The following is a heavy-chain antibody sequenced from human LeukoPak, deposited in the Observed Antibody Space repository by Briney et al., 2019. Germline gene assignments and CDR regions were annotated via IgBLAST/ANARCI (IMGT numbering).Heavy chain of an antibody. CDR3: AREVFVHYYDSSGYYAVTWFDP. D-gene: IGHD3-22*01. J-gene: IGHJ5*02. V-gene: IGHV3-74*01. CDR2: INSDGSST. CDR1: GFTFSSYW. Sequence: GGSLRLSCAASGFTFSSYWMHWVRQAPGKGLVWVSRINSDGSSTSYADSVKGRFTISRDNAKNTLYLQMNSLRAVDTAVYYCAREVFVHYYDSSGYYAVTWFDPWGQGTLVTVSS.